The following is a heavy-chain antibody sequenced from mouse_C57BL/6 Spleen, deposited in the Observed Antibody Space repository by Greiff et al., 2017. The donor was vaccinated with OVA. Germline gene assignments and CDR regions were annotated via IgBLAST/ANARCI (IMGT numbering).Heavy chain of an antibody. CDR2: IYPGSGST. CDR3: ARWKYYYGSSSFAY. D-gene: IGHD1-1*01. Sequence: QVQLQQPGAELVKPGASVKMSCKASGYTFTRYWITWVKQRPGQGLEWIGDIYPGSGSTNYNEKFKSKATLTVDTSSSTAYMQLSSLTSEDSAVYYCARWKYYYGSSSFAYWGQGTLVTVSA. J-gene: IGHJ3*01. CDR1: GYTFTRYW. V-gene: IGHV1-55*01.